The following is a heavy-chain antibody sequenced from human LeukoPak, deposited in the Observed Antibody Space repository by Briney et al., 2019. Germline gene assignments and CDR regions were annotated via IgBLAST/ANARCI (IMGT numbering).Heavy chain of an antibody. CDR2: RYYSGST. CDR3: ARVRGDFETD. J-gene: IGHJ1*01. V-gene: IGHV4-59*01. D-gene: IGHD3-16*01. CDR1: GGSISSYY. Sequence: SETLSLTCSVSGGSISSYYWTWIRQPPGKGLEWIGYRYYSGSTTYNPSLKSRVTISVDTSKSQFSLKLISVTAADAAIYYCARVRGDFETDWGQGTLVTVSS.